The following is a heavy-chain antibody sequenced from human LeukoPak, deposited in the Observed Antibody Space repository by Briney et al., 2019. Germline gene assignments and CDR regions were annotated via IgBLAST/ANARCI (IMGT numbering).Heavy chain of an antibody. Sequence: GGSLRLSCAASGFTVSSNYMSWVRQAPGKGLEWVSVIYSGGSTYYADSVKGRFTISRDNSKNTLYLQMNSLRAEDTAVYYCARVGFGELLVDYWGQGTLVTVSS. V-gene: IGHV3-66*01. D-gene: IGHD3-10*01. CDR1: GFTVSSNY. CDR3: ARVGFGELLVDY. J-gene: IGHJ4*02. CDR2: IYSGGST.